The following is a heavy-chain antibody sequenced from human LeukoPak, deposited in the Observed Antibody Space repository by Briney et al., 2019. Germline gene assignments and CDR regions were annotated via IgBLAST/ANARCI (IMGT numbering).Heavy chain of an antibody. V-gene: IGHV4-39*01. J-gene: IGHJ4*02. CDR2: IYYSGST. D-gene: IGHD3-10*01. CDR1: GGSISSSSYY. Sequence: PSETLSLTCTVSGGSISSSSYYWGWIRQPPGKGLEWIGSIYYSGSTYYNPSLKSRVTISVDTSKNQFSLKLSSVTAADTAVYYCARHRFGQGYIPPDYWGQGTLVTVSS. CDR3: ARHRFGQGYIPPDY.